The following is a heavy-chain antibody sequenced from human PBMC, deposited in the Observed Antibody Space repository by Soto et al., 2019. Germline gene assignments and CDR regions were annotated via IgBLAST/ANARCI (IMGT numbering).Heavy chain of an antibody. J-gene: IGHJ4*02. V-gene: IGHV3-33*01. CDR2: IWYDGSDK. D-gene: IGHD1-1*01. CDR1: GFTFRNYG. CDR3: ARGGRNGSHFEY. Sequence: VQLVESGGGVVQPGKSVRLSCAASGFTFRNYGMHWVRLAPGKGLEWVAVIWYDGSDKYYVDCGKGRFTISRDNSKNTLYLRMNSLRAEDTAVYDCARGGRNGSHFEYRGQGTIVTVSS.